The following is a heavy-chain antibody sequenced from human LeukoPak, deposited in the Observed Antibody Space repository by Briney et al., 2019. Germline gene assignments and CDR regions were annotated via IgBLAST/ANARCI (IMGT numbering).Heavy chain of an antibody. Sequence: GGSLRLSCAASGFTFSSYAMHWVCQAPGKGLEWVAVISYDGSNKYYADSVKGRFTISRDNSKNTLYLQMNSLRAEDTAVYYCARWDYGDSIDYWGQGTLVTVSS. CDR3: ARWDYGDSIDY. CDR1: GFTFSSYA. V-gene: IGHV3-30-3*01. CDR2: ISYDGSNK. J-gene: IGHJ4*02. D-gene: IGHD4-17*01.